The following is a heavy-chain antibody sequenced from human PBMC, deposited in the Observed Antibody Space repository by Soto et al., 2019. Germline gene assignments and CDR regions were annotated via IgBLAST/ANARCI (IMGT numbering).Heavy chain of an antibody. CDR3: AREGSGWSDYYYYYGMDV. J-gene: IGHJ6*02. CDR1: GYTFTSYG. V-gene: IGHV1-18*04. D-gene: IGHD6-19*01. Sequence: ASVKVPCTASGYTFTSYGISWVRQAPGQGLEWMGWISAYNGNTNYAQKLQGRVTMTTDTSTSTAYMELRSLRSDDTAVYYCAREGSGWSDYYYYYGMDVWGQGTTVTVSS. CDR2: ISAYNGNT.